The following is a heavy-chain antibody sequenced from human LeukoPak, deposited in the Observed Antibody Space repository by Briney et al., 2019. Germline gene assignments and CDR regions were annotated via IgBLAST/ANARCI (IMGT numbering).Heavy chain of an antibody. CDR2: IRSKTDGGTT. V-gene: IGHV3-15*01. Sequence: GESLRLSCAVSGFTFSNAWMTWVRQAPGKGLEWVGRIRSKTDGGTTDYAAPVKGRFTLSRDDSTNTLYLQMNSLKTEDTAVYYCTMGGSYYTDWGQGTLVTASS. CDR1: GFTFSNAW. D-gene: IGHD1-26*01. J-gene: IGHJ4*02. CDR3: TMGGSYYTD.